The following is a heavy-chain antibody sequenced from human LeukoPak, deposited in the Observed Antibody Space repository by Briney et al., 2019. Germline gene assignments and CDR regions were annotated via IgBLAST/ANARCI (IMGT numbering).Heavy chain of an antibody. Sequence: AGGSLRLSCAASGFTFSDYYMSWFRQAPGKGLECVSYISSSGSPIYYADSVKGRFTISRDNAKNSLYLQMTSLRAEDTAVYYCARARGSYSFDYWDQGTLVTVSS. V-gene: IGHV3-11*01. CDR1: GFTFSDYY. CDR2: ISSSGSPI. J-gene: IGHJ4*02. D-gene: IGHD1-26*01. CDR3: ARARGSYSFDY.